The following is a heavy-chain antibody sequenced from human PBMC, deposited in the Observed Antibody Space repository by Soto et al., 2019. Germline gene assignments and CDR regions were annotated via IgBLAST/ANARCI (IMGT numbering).Heavy chain of an antibody. Sequence: GGSLRLSCEASGFSFNIYAMTWVRQAPGKGLEWVSAISRNGGGTYYADSVKGRFTISRDNSKNTLYLQMSSLRAEDTAVYYCAKDDSGYADFDNWGQGTLVTVSS. D-gene: IGHD5-12*01. V-gene: IGHV3-23*01. CDR2: ISRNGGGT. J-gene: IGHJ4*02. CDR3: AKDDSGYADFDN. CDR1: GFSFNIYA.